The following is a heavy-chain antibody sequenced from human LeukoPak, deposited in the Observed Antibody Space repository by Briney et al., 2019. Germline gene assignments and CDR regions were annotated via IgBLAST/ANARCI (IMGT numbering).Heavy chain of an antibody. CDR2: INPNSGGT. D-gene: IGHD3-10*01. CDR1: GYTFTVHY. V-gene: IGHV1-2*06. J-gene: IGHJ4*02. Sequence: GASVKVSCKASGYTFTVHYIHWGRQAPGQGLEWMGRINPNSGGTNLAQKVQGRVTMTRDTSISTAYMELSGLRSDDTAMYYCARVMVSLVRGDYFYFDYWARGTVVTVSS. CDR3: ARVMVSLVRGDYFYFDY.